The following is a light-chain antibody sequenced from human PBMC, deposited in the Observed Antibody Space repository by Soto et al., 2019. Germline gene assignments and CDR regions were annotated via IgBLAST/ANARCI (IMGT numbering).Light chain of an antibody. Sequence: QCVLTQPPSASGTPGQRVTISCSGSSSNIGSNTVNWYQQLPGTAPKVLIYSNNQRPSGVPDRFSGSKSGTSASLAISGLQSEDEADYYCAAWDDSLNGVVFGGGTKLTVL. V-gene: IGLV1-44*01. CDR1: SSNIGSNT. J-gene: IGLJ2*01. CDR2: SNN. CDR3: AAWDDSLNGVV.